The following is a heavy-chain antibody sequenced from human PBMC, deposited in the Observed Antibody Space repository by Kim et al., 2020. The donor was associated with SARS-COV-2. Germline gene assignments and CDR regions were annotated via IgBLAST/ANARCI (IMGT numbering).Heavy chain of an antibody. CDR3: ARGPRSITIFVKAYYYYY. CDR2: INHSGST. D-gene: IGHD3-3*01. J-gene: IGHJ6*03. V-gene: IGHV4-34*01. Sequence: SETLSLTCAVYGGSFSGYYWSWIRQPPGKGLEWIGEINHSGSTNYNPSLKSRVTISVDTSKNQFSLKLSSVTAADTAVYYCARGPRSITIFVKAYYYYY. CDR1: GGSFSGYY.